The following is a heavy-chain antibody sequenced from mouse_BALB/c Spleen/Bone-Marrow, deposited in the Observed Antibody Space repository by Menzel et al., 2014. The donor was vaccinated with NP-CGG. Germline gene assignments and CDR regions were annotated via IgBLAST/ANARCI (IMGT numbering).Heavy chain of an antibody. CDR3: ARWGIIYYYGSSPYAMDY. CDR1: GYTFTSYV. V-gene: IGHV1-14*01. J-gene: IGHJ4*01. CDR2: INPYNDGT. D-gene: IGHD1-1*01. Sequence: EVQLQQSGPELVKPGASVKMSCKASGYTFTSYVVHWVKQKPGQGLEWIGYINPYNDGTKYNEKFKGKATLTSDKSSSTAYMELSSLTSEDSAVYYCARWGIIYYYGSSPYAMDYWGQGTSVTVSS.